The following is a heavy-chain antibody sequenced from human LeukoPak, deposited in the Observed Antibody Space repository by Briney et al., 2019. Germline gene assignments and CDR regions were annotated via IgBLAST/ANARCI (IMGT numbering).Heavy chain of an antibody. J-gene: IGHJ2*01. D-gene: IGHD2-2*01. V-gene: IGHV3-33*03. CDR1: GLSFRNYG. CDR3: VVILVPGGVWHFDL. CDR2: IYCGGGTTK. Sequence: GAPLRLSCVASGLSFRNYGFHWVRQAPGKGREGVAIIYCGGGTTKYYAESVKDRFTITRDDSRDTLYLQMNSLRAEDTAVYYCVVILVPGGVWHFDLWGRGTLVTVSS.